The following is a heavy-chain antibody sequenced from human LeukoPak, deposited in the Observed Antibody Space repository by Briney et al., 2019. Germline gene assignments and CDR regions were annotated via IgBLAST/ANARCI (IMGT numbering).Heavy chain of an antibody. V-gene: IGHV3-7*01. CDR1: GFTFSSYW. J-gene: IGHJ4*02. Sequence: GGSLRLSCAASGFTFSSYWMSWVGQAPGKGLEWVANIKQDGSEKYYVDSVKGRLTISRDNAKNSLYLQMNSLRAEDTAVYYCARVYMATSPYYFDYWGQGTLVTVSS. CDR2: IKQDGSEK. D-gene: IGHD5-24*01. CDR3: ARVYMATSPYYFDY.